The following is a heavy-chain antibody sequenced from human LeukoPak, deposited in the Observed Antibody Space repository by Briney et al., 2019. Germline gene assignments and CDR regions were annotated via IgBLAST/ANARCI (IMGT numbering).Heavy chain of an antibody. Sequence: GGSLRLSCAASGFTFSSYAMSWVRQAPGKGLEWVSAISGSGGSTYYADSVKGRFTISRDNSENTLYLQMNSLRAEDTAVYYCAPHHYDSSAVFDYWGQGTLVTVSS. CDR1: GFTFSSYA. CDR3: APHHYDSSAVFDY. D-gene: IGHD3-22*01. J-gene: IGHJ4*02. V-gene: IGHV3-23*01. CDR2: ISGSGGST.